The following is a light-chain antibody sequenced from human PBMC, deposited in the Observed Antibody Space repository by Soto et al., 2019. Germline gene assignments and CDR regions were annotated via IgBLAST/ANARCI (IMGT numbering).Light chain of an antibody. CDR1: SSDVGVYNY. J-gene: IGLJ1*01. Sequence: QSALTQPASVSGSPGQSIIISCTGTSSDVGVYNYVSWYQQHPGKVPKLMISDVSNRPSGVSDRFSGSKSGNTASLTISGLQAEDEADYYCSSYTSSSPDVFGTGTKVTVL. CDR2: DVS. V-gene: IGLV2-14*03. CDR3: SSYTSSSPDV.